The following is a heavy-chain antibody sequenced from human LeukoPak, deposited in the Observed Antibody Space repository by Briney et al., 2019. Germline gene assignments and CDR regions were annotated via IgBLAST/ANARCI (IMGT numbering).Heavy chain of an antibody. CDR2: ISAYNGNT. V-gene: IGHV1-18*01. J-gene: IGHJ6*02. D-gene: IGHD6-19*01. Sequence: GASVKVSCKASGYTFNNYGITWVRQAPGQGLEWMGWISAYNGNTKYAEKFQGRVTMTTDTSTNTAYMELGSLRFDDTAVFYCARDMGSSGRRILANYYYFQYAMDVWGQGTTVTVSS. CDR1: GYTFNNYG. CDR3: ARDMGSSGRRILANYYYFQYAMDV.